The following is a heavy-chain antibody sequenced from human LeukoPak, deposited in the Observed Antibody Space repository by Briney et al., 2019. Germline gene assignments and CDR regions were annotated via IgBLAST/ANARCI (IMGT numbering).Heavy chain of an antibody. D-gene: IGHD4-23*01. V-gene: IGHV4-4*02. CDR3: ARDLISRVITPPG. CDR2: IHHSGST. J-gene: IGHJ4*02. CDR1: GASISSDNW. Sequence: SETLSLTCAVSGASISSDNWWNWVRQPPGKGLEWIGEIHHSGSTNYNPSLGSPVTISVDKSNNQISLRLSSVTAADTAVYFCARDLISRVITPPGWGQGTLVTVSS.